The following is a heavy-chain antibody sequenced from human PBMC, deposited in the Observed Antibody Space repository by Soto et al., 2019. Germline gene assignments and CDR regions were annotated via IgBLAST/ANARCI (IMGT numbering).Heavy chain of an antibody. CDR1: GFTFSDYY. CDR3: TTDQSGRDY. D-gene: IGHD5-12*01. CDR2: TRNKANRYTS. V-gene: IGHV3-72*01. Sequence: GGSLRLSCAASGFTFSDYYMDWVRQAQGKGLEAVGRTRNKANRYTSDYAASGNGRFSIARDDSKNTLYLQMNSLKTEDTAEYYCTTDQSGRDYWGQGTLVTVSS. J-gene: IGHJ4*02.